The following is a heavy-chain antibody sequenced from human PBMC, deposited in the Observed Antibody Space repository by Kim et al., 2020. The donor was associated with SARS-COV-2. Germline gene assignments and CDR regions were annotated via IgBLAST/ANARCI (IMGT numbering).Heavy chain of an antibody. V-gene: IGHV4-59*13. CDR3: ARGGYWFGP. CDR2: IYNSRST. CDR1: GGSIGSNY. D-gene: IGHD2-15*01. Sequence: SETLSLTCTVSGGSIGSNYWTWIRQPPGKGLEWIGNIYNSRSTNYNPSLKSRVTISVDTSKSQISLRVSSVTTADTAVYYCARGGYWFGPWGQGTLVTVS. J-gene: IGHJ5*02.